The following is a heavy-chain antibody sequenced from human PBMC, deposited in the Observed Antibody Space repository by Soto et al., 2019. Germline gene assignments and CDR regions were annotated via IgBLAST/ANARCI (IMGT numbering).Heavy chain of an antibody. CDR2: ISGGGGGT. Sequence: GGSLRLSCAASGFTFPSYAMNWVRQAPGQGLEWVSTISGGGGGTDYADSAKGRFIISRDNSKNTLYLQMNSLRAEDTAVYYCARLYYDYVWGQGTTVTVSS. J-gene: IGHJ6*02. V-gene: IGHV3-23*01. CDR3: ARLYYDYV. CDR1: GFTFPSYA. D-gene: IGHD3-3*01.